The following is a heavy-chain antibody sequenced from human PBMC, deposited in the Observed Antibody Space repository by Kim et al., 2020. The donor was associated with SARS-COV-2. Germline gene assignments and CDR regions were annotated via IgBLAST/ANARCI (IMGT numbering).Heavy chain of an antibody. CDR3: TTSGTRGYCSSTSCRDAFDI. D-gene: IGHD2-2*01. J-gene: IGHJ3*02. CDR2: IKSKTDGGTT. Sequence: GGSLRLPCAASGFTFSNAWMSWVRQAPGKGLEWVGRIKSKTDGGTTDYAAPVKGRFTISRDDSKNTLYLQMNSLKTEDTAVYYCTTSGTRGYCSSTSCRDAFDIWGQGTMVTVSS. V-gene: IGHV3-15*01. CDR1: GFTFSNAW.